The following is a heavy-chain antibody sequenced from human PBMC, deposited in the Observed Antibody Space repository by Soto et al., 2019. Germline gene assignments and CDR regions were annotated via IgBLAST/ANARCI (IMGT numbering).Heavy chain of an antibody. CDR2: TTPMFGTA. J-gene: IGHJ2*01. CDR1: GGTFSRYA. D-gene: IGHD6-19*01. V-gene: IGHV1-69*12. CDR3: AQTLGLAVAGPGRFDL. Sequence: QVQLVQSGAEVKKYGSSVKVSCKASGGTFSRYAISWVRQAPGQGLEWMGGTTPMFGTANYAQRFQGRVTITADESTSTAYKQLSSLRSDDTAVYYCAQTLGLAVAGPGRFDLWGRGTLVTVSS.